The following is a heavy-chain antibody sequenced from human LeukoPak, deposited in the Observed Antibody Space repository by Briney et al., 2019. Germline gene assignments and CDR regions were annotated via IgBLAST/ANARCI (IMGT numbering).Heavy chain of an antibody. V-gene: IGHV3-7*01. Sequence: TGGSLRLSCAASGFPFNVQTMSWVRQAPGKRLDWVASMKEDGSEIYYVDSVKGRFTIPRDNPKNSLYLQMNSLRAEDTAVYYCAKGGATGGRFENWGQGTLVTVSS. D-gene: IGHD1-26*01. CDR2: MKEDGSEI. J-gene: IGHJ4*02. CDR3: AKGGATGGRFEN. CDR1: GFPFNVQT.